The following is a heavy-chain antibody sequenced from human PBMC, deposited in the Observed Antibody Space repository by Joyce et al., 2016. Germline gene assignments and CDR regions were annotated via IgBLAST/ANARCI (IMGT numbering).Heavy chain of an antibody. Sequence: QVQLQESGPGLVKPSETLSLTCTVSGGSISSSGYYWGWIRQPPGKGLVWIGSFHYTGSTDYNSALKGRVIISVDTSKNQVSLNLSSVTAADTAMYYCARAGIAAMVGYWGQGTLVTVSS. J-gene: IGHJ4*02. CDR3: ARAGIAAMVGY. D-gene: IGHD2-2*01. V-gene: IGHV4-39*07. CDR2: FHYTGST. CDR1: GGSISSSGYY.